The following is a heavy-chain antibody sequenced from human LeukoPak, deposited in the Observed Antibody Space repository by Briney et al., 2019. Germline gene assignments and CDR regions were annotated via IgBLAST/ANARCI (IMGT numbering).Heavy chain of an antibody. CDR2: ISSSTTYI. Sequence: PGGSLRLSCAASEFSFSSYSMNWVRQAPGKGLEWVSSISSSTTYIYYADSVKGRFTISRDNAKNSLYLQMNSLRAEDTAVYYCARTLYYYGSGSESVYDAFDIWGQGTMVTVSS. CDR3: ARTLYYYGSGSESVYDAFDI. J-gene: IGHJ3*02. CDR1: EFSFSSYS. V-gene: IGHV3-21*01. D-gene: IGHD3-10*01.